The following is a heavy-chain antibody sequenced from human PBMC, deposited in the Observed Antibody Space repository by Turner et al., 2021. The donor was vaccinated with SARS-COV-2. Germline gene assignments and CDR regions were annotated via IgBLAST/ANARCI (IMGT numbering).Heavy chain of an antibody. V-gene: IGHV3-53*01. J-gene: IGHJ6*02. CDR2: IYSVGST. Sequence: EVQLVASGGGLIQPGGSLRLSCAASGFIVSSNYMSWVRQAPGKGLEVVSVIYSVGSTYYEDSVKGRFTISRDKSKNTLYLQMNSLRAEDTAVYYCARDLMEVGGMDVWGQGTTVTVSS. CDR1: GFIVSSNY. D-gene: IGHD3-3*01. CDR3: ARDLMEVGGMDV.